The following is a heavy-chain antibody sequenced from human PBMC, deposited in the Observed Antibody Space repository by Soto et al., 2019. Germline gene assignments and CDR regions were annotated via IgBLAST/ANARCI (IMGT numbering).Heavy chain of an antibody. CDR3: ARRRWDPLGGPGYYYYYYMDV. CDR1: GFTFSSYW. J-gene: IGHJ6*03. D-gene: IGHD1-26*01. V-gene: IGHV3-74*01. CDR2: INSDGSST. Sequence: GGSLRLSCAASGFTFSSYWMHWVRQAPGKGLVWVSRINSDGSSTSYADSVKGRFTISRDNAKNTLYLQMNSLRAEDTAVYYCARRRWDPLGGPGYYYYYYMDVWGKGTTVTVSS.